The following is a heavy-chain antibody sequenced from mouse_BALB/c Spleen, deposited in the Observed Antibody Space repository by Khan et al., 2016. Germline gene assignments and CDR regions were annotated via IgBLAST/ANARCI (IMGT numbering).Heavy chain of an antibody. V-gene: IGHV3-1*02. D-gene: IGHD3-1*01. J-gene: IGHJ2*01. CDR1: GYSITSHYS. CDR2: IHYSGST. Sequence: VQLQQSGPDLVKPSQSVSLTCTVTGYSITSHYSWHWIRHFPGNKVEWMGYIHYSGSTDYNPSLKSRNSITRDTAKNQFFLHLNSVTTEDTATYYYAGRSSGYWYYFDYWGQGTTLTVSS. CDR3: AGRSSGYWYYFDY.